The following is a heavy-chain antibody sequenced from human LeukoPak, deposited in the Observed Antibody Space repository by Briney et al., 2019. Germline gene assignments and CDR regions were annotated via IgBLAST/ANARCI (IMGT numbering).Heavy chain of an antibody. Sequence: SPSETLSLPCTVSGPSISNFYWSWIRQPPGRGLEWVGSINYSGTTNYNPSLKSRVTISVDTSKNQLSLKLNSVTAADTAVYYCARDPIHRDDYNAEWGQGVLVSVSS. CDR2: INYSGTT. V-gene: IGHV4-59*01. CDR1: GPSISNFY. D-gene: IGHD5-24*01. CDR3: ARDPIHRDDYNAE. J-gene: IGHJ4*02.